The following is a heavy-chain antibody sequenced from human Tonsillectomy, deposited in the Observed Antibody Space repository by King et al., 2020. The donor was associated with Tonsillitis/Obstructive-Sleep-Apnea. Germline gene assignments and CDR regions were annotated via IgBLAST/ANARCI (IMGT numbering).Heavy chain of an antibody. Sequence: TLKESGPTLVKPTQTLTLTCTFSGFSLSASGVGVGGIRQPPGKALEWLALIYWAEDKRYSPSLKSRLTITKDTSKNQVVLTMTNMDPVDTATYYCAHRPSARYFDYWGQGTLVTVSS. CDR1: GFSLSASGVG. CDR3: AHRPSARYFDY. CDR2: IYWAEDK. V-gene: IGHV2-5*02. J-gene: IGHJ4*02.